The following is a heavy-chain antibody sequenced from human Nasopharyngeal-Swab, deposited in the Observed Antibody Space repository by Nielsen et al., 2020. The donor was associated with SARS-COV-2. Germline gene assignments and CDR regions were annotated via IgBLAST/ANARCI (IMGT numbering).Heavy chain of an antibody. Sequence: SETLSLTCTVSGGSISSYYWSWLRQPPGKGLEWIGYIYYSGSTNYNPSLKSRVTISVDTSKNQFSLKLSSVTAADTAVYYCSRDRGWYVDYWGQGTLVTVSS. CDR1: GGSISSYY. CDR3: SRDRGWYVDY. D-gene: IGHD3-10*01. CDR2: IYYSGST. J-gene: IGHJ4*02. V-gene: IGHV4-59*01.